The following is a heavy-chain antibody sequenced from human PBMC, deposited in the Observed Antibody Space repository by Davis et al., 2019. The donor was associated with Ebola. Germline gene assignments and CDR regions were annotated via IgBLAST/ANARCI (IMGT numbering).Heavy chain of an antibody. CDR1: GFTVSSNY. V-gene: IGHV3-53*01. D-gene: IGHD6-19*01. CDR3: ARDKGSGWFDP. J-gene: IGHJ5*02. CDR2: IYSGGST. Sequence: GESLKIPCAASGFTVSSNYMSWVRQAPGKGLEWVSVIYSGGSTYYADSVKGRFTISRDNSKNTLYLQMNSLRAEDTAVYYCARDKGSGWFDPWGQGTLVTVSS.